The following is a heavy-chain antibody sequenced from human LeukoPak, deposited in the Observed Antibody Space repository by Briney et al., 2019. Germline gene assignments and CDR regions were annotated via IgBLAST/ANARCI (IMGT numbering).Heavy chain of an antibody. CDR3: AGITMIVVVNSNFDY. CDR2: FDPEDGET. D-gene: IGHD3-22*01. CDR1: GYTLTELS. Sequence: ASVKVSCKVSGYTLTELSMHWVRQAPGKGLEWMGGFDPEDGETIYAQKFQGRVTMTGDTSTDTAYMELSSLRSEDTAVYYCAGITMIVVVNSNFDYWGQGTLVTVSS. V-gene: IGHV1-24*01. J-gene: IGHJ4*02.